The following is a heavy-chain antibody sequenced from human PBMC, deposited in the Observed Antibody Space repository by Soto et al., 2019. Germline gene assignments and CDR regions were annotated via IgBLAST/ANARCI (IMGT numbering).Heavy chain of an antibody. CDR3: SRGSVGEMAITPGRFDI. CDR1: GGTFSGFA. Sequence: QVQLVQSGAEVRKPGSSMRVSCRASGGTFSGFAIAWVRQVFGQGLEWVGVITPIFETPQYAQKFQGRVTITADEYSNTAYLDLSSLTSEDTAVYYCSRGSVGEMAITPGRFDIWGQGTLVSVSS. CDR2: ITPIFETP. J-gene: IGHJ3*02. V-gene: IGHV1-69*12. D-gene: IGHD3-10*01.